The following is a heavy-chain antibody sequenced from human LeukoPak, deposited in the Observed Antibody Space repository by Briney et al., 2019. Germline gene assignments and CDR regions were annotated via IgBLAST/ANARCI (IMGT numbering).Heavy chain of an antibody. CDR1: GFTFSSYA. J-gene: IGHJ4*02. CDR3: ARDGYSYGYPFDY. D-gene: IGHD5-18*01. Sequence: GGSLRLSCAASGFTFSSYAMSWVRQAPGKGLEWVANIKQDGSEKYYVDSVKGRFTISRDNAKNSLYLQMNSLRAEDTAVYYCARDGYSYGYPFDYWGQGTLVTVSS. V-gene: IGHV3-7*01. CDR2: IKQDGSEK.